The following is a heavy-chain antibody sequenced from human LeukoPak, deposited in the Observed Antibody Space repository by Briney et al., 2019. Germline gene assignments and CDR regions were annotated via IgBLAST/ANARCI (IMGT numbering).Heavy chain of an antibody. CDR3: ARVLIRGDEIDY. D-gene: IGHD2-21*01. CDR1: GYSFTTYW. V-gene: IGHV5-51*01. Sequence: GGSLQISCQSSGYSFTTYWIAWVRQLPGKGLEWMGIIYPGDSDTRFSPSFQGQVTISADKSISTAYLQWTSLKASDSAMYYCARVLIRGDEIDYWGQGTLVTVSS. CDR2: IYPGDSDT. J-gene: IGHJ4*02.